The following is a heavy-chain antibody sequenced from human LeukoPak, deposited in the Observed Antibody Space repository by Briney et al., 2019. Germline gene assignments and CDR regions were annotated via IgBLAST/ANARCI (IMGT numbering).Heavy chain of an antibody. CDR3: ARHDGFIPY. J-gene: IGHJ4*02. Sequence: QPGGSLRLSCAASGFTFNIYAMSWVRQAPGKGLEWVSGISDSGRSPYYTESVKGRFTISRDNSKNTVYLQMNNLGVDDTATYFCARHDGFIPYWGQGILVTVSS. D-gene: IGHD3-16*02. CDR1: GFTFNIYA. V-gene: IGHV3-23*01. CDR2: ISDSGRSP.